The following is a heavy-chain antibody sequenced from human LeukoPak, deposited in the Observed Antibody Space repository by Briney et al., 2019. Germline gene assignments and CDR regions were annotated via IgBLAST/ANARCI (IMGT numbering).Heavy chain of an antibody. V-gene: IGHV1-18*01. CDR3: ARDVTTRIPRGPYYFDY. D-gene: IGHD3-22*01. CDR2: ISAYNGNT. CDR1: GYTFTSYG. J-gene: IGHJ4*02. Sequence: GASVKVSCKASGYTFTSYGISWVRQAPGQGLEWMGWISAYNGNTNYAQKLQGRVTMTTDTSTSTAYMELSSLRSDDTAVYYCARDVTTRIPRGPYYFDYWGQGTLVTVSS.